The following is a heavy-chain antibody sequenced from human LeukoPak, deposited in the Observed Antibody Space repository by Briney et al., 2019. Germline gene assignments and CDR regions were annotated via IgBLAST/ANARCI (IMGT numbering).Heavy chain of an antibody. V-gene: IGHV3-30*02. CDR2: IRFDGSNK. Sequence: GGSLTLSCAASGFTFSSYGMHWVRQAPGPGLELVEFIRFDGSNKNYADSVKVRFSISRHNPKNTLYLQINSLRPDDTAVYYWAKDYSKTSYYGAGTYYRPNWFDPWGQGTLVTVSS. J-gene: IGHJ5*02. CDR3: AKDYSKTSYYGAGTYYRPNWFDP. D-gene: IGHD3-10*01. CDR1: GFTFSSYG.